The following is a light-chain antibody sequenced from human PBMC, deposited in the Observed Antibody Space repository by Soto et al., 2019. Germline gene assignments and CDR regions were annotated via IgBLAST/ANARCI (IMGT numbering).Light chain of an antibody. J-gene: IGKJ4*01. V-gene: IGKV3-15*01. CDR1: QSVGSK. CDR2: GAS. Sequence: ETVMTQSPATLSVSPGERATLSCRASQSVGSKVAWYQQKPGQAPSLLIYGASTRASGIPLRFSGSGSGTEFTLTISRLEPEDFAVYFCQQYGNSPLTFGGGTKVDIK. CDR3: QQYGNSPLT.